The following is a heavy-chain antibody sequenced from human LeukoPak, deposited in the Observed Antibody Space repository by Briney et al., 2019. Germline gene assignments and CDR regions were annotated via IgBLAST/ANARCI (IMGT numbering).Heavy chain of an antibody. CDR1: GGSISSYY. D-gene: IGHD2-21*02. CDR3: ASGGDFAFDI. J-gene: IGHJ3*02. CDR2: IYYSGST. Sequence: SETLSLTCTVSGGSISSYYWSWIRQPPGKGLEWIGYIYYSGSTNYNPSLKSRVTISVDTSKNQFSLKLSSVTAADTAVYYCASGGDFAFDIWGQGTMVTVSS. V-gene: IGHV4-59*08.